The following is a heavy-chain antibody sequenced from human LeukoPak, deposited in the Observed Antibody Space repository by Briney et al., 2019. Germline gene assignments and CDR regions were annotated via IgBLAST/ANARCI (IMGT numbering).Heavy chain of an antibody. CDR2: ISWNSGSI. J-gene: IGHJ4*02. D-gene: IGHD1-1*01. V-gene: IGHV3-9*01. CDR3: ARGGTLELY. Sequence: PGRSLRLSCAASGFTFDDYAMHWVRQAPGKGLEWVSGISWNSGSIGYADSVKGRFTISRDNAKNSLYLQMNSLRAEDTAVYYCARGGTLELYWGQGTLVTVSS. CDR1: GFTFDDYA.